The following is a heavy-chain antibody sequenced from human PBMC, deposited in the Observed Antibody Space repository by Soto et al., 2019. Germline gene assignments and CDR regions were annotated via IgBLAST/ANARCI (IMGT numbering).Heavy chain of an antibody. CDR3: ARDRPSKWYAIPHYYGMDV. CDR2: INAGNGNT. V-gene: IGHV1-3*01. J-gene: IGHJ6*02. CDR1: GYTFTSYA. Sequence: ASVKVSCKASGYTFTSYAMHWVRQAPGQRLEWMGWINAGNGNTKYSQKFQGRVTITRDKSASTAYMELSSLRSEDTAVYYCARDRPSKWYAIPHYYGMDVWGQGTTVTVSS. D-gene: IGHD2-8*01.